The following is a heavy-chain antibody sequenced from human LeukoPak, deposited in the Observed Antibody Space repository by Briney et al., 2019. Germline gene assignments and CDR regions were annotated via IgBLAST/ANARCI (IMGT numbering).Heavy chain of an antibody. J-gene: IGHJ5*02. CDR2: ISYDGSNK. Sequence: PGRSLRLSCAASGFTFNDYAMHWVRQAPGKGLEWGSDISYDGSNKYYADSVKGRFTISRGNSKNTLYLQMNSLRAEDTAVYYCAKDYYGSGATPEAWGQGTLVTVSS. V-gene: IGHV3-30*18. D-gene: IGHD3-10*01. CDR1: GFTFNDYA. CDR3: AKDYYGSGATPEA.